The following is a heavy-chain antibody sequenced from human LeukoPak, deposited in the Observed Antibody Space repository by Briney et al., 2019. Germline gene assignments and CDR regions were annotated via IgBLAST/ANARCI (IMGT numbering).Heavy chain of an antibody. J-gene: IGHJ4*02. Sequence: PGGSLRLSCAASGFTFSSYWMTWVRQAPGKGLEWVASIKQDGSEKYYVDSVKGRFTISRDNARHSLYLQMSSLSADDTAVYYSARDGAFRIYDYWGQGSLVTVSS. CDR1: GFTFSSYW. V-gene: IGHV3-7*01. D-gene: IGHD3-3*02. CDR2: IKQDGSEK. CDR3: ARDGAFRIYDY.